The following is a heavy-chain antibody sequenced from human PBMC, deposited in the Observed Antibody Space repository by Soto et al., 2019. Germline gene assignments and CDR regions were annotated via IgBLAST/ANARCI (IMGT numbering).Heavy chain of an antibody. CDR1: GYSFSTHW. CDR3: ARSQFDYVWGTSGYFDS. CDR2: IYPGDSDA. Sequence: EVQLVQSGPEVKKPGESLKISCKGSGYSFSTHWVGWVRQMPGKGLEWMGIIYPGDSDARYSPSFKGQVTISVDESITTAFLQWSSLKASDTAMYYCARSQFDYVWGTSGYFDSWGQGTLVTVSS. J-gene: IGHJ4*02. V-gene: IGHV5-51*01. D-gene: IGHD3-16*01.